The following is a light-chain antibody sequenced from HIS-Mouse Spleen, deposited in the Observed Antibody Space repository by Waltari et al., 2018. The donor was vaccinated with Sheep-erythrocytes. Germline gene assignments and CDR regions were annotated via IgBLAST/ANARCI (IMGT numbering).Light chain of an antibody. CDR2: LGC. CDR1: QSLLHSNGYNY. Sequence: DIVMTQSPLSLPVTPGEPASISCRSSQSLLHSNGYNYLDWYLQKPGQSPQLLIYLGCNRASGVPDRFSGSGSGTDFTLKISRVEAEDVGVYYCMQALQTPRTFGQGTK. CDR3: MQALQTPRT. J-gene: IGKJ1*01. V-gene: IGKV2-28*01.